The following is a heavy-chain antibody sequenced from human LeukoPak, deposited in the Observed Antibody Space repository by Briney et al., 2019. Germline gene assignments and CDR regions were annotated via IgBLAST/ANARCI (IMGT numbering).Heavy chain of an antibody. D-gene: IGHD3-3*01. V-gene: IGHV1-24*01. CDR3: TTRSGDFWSGFVN. CDR2: FDPEEAKM. CDR1: GHSLSELS. J-gene: IGHJ4*02. Sequence: GASVTVSCKVSGHSLSELSIQWVRQAPGKGLESMGGFDPEEAKMVYAQNFQGRVTMTEDTSTQTAYMELSGLTSDDTAVYYCTTRSGDFWSGFVNWGQGTLVTVSS.